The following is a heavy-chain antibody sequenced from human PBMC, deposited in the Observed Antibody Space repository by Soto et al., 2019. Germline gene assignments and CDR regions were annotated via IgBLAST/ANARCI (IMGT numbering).Heavy chain of an antibody. CDR3: ARGAAIGYCSGGSCRGNWFDP. Sequence: QVQLMQSWGKVKKPGASVKVSCKASGYTFTSYDINLVRQATGQELVWMGWMNPNSGNTGYAQKFQGRVTMTRNTSISTAYMELSSLSSEDTAVYYCARGAAIGYCSGGSCRGNWFDPWGQGTLVTVSS. D-gene: IGHD2-15*01. J-gene: IGHJ5*02. CDR2: MNPNSGNT. V-gene: IGHV1-8*01. CDR1: GYTFTSYD.